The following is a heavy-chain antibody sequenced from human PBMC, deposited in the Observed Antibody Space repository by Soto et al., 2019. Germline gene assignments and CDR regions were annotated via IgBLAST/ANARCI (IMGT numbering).Heavy chain of an antibody. D-gene: IGHD4-17*01. CDR3: ARALTVTHFFDY. J-gene: IGHJ4*02. CDR1: GGSISSGGYS. CDR2: IYHSGST. Sequence: PSETMSLTSAVSGGSISSGGYSWSWIRQPPGKGLEWIGYIYHSGSTYYNPSLKSRVTISVDRSKNQFSLKLSSVTAADTAVYYCARALTVTHFFDYWGQGTLVTVSS. V-gene: IGHV4-30-2*01.